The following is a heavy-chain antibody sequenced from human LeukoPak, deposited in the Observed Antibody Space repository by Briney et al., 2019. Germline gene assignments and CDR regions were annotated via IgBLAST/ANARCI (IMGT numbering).Heavy chain of an antibody. CDR1: GGSISSYY. J-gene: IGHJ4*02. CDR3: ARPYCSGGSCYEGGY. CDR2: IYTSGST. D-gene: IGHD2-15*01. Sequence: KTSETLSLTCTVSGGSISSYYWSWIRQPAGKGLEWIGRIYTSGSTNYNPSLKGRVTMSVDTSNNQFSLKLSSVTAADTAVYYCARPYCSGGSCYEGGYWGQGTLVTVSS. V-gene: IGHV4-4*07.